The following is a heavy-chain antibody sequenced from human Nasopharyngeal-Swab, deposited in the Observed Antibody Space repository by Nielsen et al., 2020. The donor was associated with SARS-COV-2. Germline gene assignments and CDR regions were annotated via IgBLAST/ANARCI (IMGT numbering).Heavy chain of an antibody. Sequence: WVGQAPGQRLEWMGWINAGNGNTKYSQKFQGRVTITRDTSASTAYMELSSLRSEDTAVYYCARVYYDSSGYYQYWGQGTLVTVSS. D-gene: IGHD3-22*01. J-gene: IGHJ4*02. V-gene: IGHV1-3*01. CDR3: ARVYYDSSGYYQY. CDR2: INAGNGNT.